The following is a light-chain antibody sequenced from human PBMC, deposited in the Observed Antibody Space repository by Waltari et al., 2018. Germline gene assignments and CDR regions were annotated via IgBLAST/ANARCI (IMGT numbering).Light chain of an antibody. CDR1: TSNIGNYY. Sequence: QSVLTQPPSVSAAPGQKVTVSCSGTTSNIGNYYVSWYQHLPGTAPKLLIFDNSQRPSGIPERVSGSKSGTSATLGITGLQTGDEADYYCGTWDSSLDSYVFGSGSKVTVL. V-gene: IGLV1-51*01. J-gene: IGLJ1*01. CDR2: DNS. CDR3: GTWDSSLDSYV.